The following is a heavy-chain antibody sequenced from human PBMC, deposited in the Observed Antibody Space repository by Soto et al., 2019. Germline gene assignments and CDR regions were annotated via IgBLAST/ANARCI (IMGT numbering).Heavy chain of an antibody. CDR1: GYTFTSYY. CDR2: INVSGGSA. Sequence: QVQLVQSGAEVKKPGASVKVSCKASGYTFTSYYMHWVRQAAGQGLEWMGIINVSGGSAIYAQKFQGRVTMTRDTSTSTVYMELSSLRSEDTAVYYCTRGIAAAGTAWFDPWGQGTLVTVSS. J-gene: IGHJ5*02. V-gene: IGHV1-46*03. D-gene: IGHD6-13*01. CDR3: TRGIAAAGTAWFDP.